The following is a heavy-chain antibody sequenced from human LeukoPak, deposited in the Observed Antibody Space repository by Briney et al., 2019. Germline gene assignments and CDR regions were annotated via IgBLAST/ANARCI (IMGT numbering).Heavy chain of an antibody. V-gene: IGHV1-69*01. Sequence: GASVKVSCKASGGTFSSYAISWVGQAPGQGLEWMGGIIPIFGTANYTKKFQGRVTITSDESTRRAYMELSSPRSEDTAVYYCARDGGVRAKLGAPFCEYGGKGTLVTVSS. CDR1: GGTFSSYA. D-gene: IGHD3-10*01. CDR3: ARDGGVRAKLGAPFCEY. J-gene: IGHJ4*02. CDR2: IIPIFGTA.